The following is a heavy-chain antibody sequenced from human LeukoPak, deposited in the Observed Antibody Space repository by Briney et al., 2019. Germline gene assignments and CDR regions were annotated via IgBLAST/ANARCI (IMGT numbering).Heavy chain of an antibody. J-gene: IGHJ3*02. CDR2: VSGSDDTT. CDR1: GFTFTSYA. CDR3: AKQGSGSYKRPGAFDI. Sequence: PGRSLRLSCAASGFTFTSYAMSWVRQAPGKGLEWVSTVSGSDDTTYYADSVKGRFTISRDNSKNTLYLQMNSLRAEDTAVYYCAKQGSGSYKRPGAFDIWGQGTMVTVSS. V-gene: IGHV3-23*01. D-gene: IGHD3-10*01.